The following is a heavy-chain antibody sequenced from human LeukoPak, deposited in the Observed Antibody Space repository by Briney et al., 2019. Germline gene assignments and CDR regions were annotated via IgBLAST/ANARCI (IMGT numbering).Heavy chain of an antibody. Sequence: GGSLRLSCAASGFTFSSYWMHWVRHAQGKGLVWVSRINGDGTSTTYADSVKGRFTISRDNAKNTLYLQMNGLRAEDTAVYYCARDLVVTSAYWGQGTLVTVSS. CDR2: INGDGTST. J-gene: IGHJ4*02. CDR1: GFTFSSYW. V-gene: IGHV3-74*01. D-gene: IGHD3-16*01. CDR3: ARDLVVTSAY.